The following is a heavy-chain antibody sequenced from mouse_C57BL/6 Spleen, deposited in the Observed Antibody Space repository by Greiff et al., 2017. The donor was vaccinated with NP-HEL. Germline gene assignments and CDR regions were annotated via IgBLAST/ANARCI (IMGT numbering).Heavy chain of an antibody. CDR2: IDPSDSET. V-gene: IGHV1-52*01. CDR3: ARNYGYDPTEYFDV. J-gene: IGHJ1*03. Sequence: QVQLQQPGAELVRPGSSVKLSCKASGYTFTSYWMHWVKQRPIQGLEWIGNIDPSDSETHYNQKFKDKATLTVDKSSSTAYMQLSSLTSEDSAVYYCARNYGYDPTEYFDVWGTGTTVTVSS. D-gene: IGHD2-2*01. CDR1: GYTFTSYW.